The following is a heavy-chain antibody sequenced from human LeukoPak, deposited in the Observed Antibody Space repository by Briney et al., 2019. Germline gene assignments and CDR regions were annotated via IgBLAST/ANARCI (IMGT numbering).Heavy chain of an antibody. V-gene: IGHV3-9*03. CDR1: GFTFDDYA. Sequence: GRSLRLSCAASGFTFDDYAMHWVRQAPGKGLEWVSGISWNSGSIGYADSVKGRFTIPRDNAKNSLYLQMNSLRAGDMALYYCAKSVEAVAGFFDYWGQGTLVTVSS. CDR3: AKSVEAVAGFFDY. CDR2: ISWNSGSI. D-gene: IGHD6-19*01. J-gene: IGHJ4*02.